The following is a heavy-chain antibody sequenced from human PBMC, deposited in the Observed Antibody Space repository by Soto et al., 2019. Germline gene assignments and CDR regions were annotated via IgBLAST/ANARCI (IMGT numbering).Heavy chain of an antibody. V-gene: IGHV4-59*12. CDR3: AREVLYEGGVAGKYYYYYDGMDV. Sequence: SETLSLTCTVSGGSISSYYWSWIRQPPGQGLEWIGYIYYSGSTNYNPSLKSRVTISVDTSKNQFSLKLSSVTAADTAVYYCAREVLYEGGVAGKYYYYYDGMDVWGQGTTVTVS. CDR2: IYYSGST. J-gene: IGHJ6*02. CDR1: GGSISSYY. D-gene: IGHD3-10*01.